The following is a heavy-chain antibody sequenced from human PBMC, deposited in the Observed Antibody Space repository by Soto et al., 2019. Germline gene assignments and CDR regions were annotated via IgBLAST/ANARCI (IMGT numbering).Heavy chain of an antibody. CDR1: AVTFTGYG. CDR3: ARAGVGSPAYFDYFDY. V-gene: IGHV3-33*01. D-gene: IGHD3-3*01. CDR2: IRFDGSNI. J-gene: IGHJ4*02. Sequence: QVELVESGGGVVQPGRSLRLSCAASAVTFTGYGMHWVRQAPGKGLEWVAVIRFDGSNIYYADSVKGRFTISRDNARNTLYPQRNSVRAEDKAVYYCARAGVGSPAYFDYFDYWGLGTLVTVSA.